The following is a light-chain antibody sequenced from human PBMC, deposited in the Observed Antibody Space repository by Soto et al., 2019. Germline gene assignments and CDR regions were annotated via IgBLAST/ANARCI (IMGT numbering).Light chain of an antibody. J-gene: IGKJ1*01. CDR3: QQYGSYPRT. CDR2: GAS. Sequence: EIVLTQSPGTLSLSPGDRATLSCRASQSVGSSYLAWYQQKRGQAPSLLIYGASSMASGIPDKFSGSGSGTDFTLTISRLEPEDFAVYYCQQYGSYPRTFGQGTKVEIK. V-gene: IGKV3-20*01. CDR1: QSVGSSY.